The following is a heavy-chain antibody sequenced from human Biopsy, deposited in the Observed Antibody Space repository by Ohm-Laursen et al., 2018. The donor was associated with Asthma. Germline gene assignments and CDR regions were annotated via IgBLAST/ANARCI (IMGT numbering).Heavy chain of an antibody. CDR3: ARLADCSGGACYSYGWFDP. J-gene: IGHJ5*02. CDR2: VSHTGST. V-gene: IGHV4-59*11. Sequence: GTLSPTCTVSGGSIRSHDWTWIRLPPGKGLEYIGDVSHTGSTNYNPSLKSRVTMSLDTSKNQFSLRLTSVTPADTAVYYCARLADCSGGACYSYGWFDPWGQEPGSPSPQ. D-gene: IGHD2-15*01. CDR1: GGSIRSHD.